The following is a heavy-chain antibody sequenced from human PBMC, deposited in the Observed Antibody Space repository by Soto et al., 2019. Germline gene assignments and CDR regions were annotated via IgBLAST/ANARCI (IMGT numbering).Heavy chain of an antibody. D-gene: IGHD5-18*01. J-gene: IGHJ6*02. CDR3: VKERYAQLWLEDYGMDV. V-gene: IGHV3-30*18. Sequence: GGSLRLSCAASGFTFSSYGIHWVRQAPGKGLEWVALISYDGTDKYYADSVKGRFTISRDNSKNTLYLQMSSLGPEDTAVYYCVKERYAQLWLEDYGMDVWGQATTVTVSS. CDR1: GFTFSSYG. CDR2: ISYDGTDK.